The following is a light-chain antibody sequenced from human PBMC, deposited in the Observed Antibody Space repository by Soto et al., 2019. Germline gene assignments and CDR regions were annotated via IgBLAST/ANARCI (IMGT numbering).Light chain of an antibody. J-gene: IGLJ1*01. CDR2: DVS. CDR1: SSDVGGYNY. V-gene: IGLV2-14*01. CDR3: SSYTSSSTPFV. Sequence: QSALTQPASVSGSPGQSITISCTGTSSDVGGYNYVSWYQQHPGKAPKLMIYDVSNRPSGVSNRFSGSKSGNTASLTISGLRAEDEADYYCSSYTSSSTPFVFGTGKRSTS.